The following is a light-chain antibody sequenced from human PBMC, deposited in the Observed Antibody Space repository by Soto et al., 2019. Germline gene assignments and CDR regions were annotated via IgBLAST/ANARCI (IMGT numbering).Light chain of an antibody. V-gene: IGKV3-11*01. CDR3: QQRSPGPWT. CDR2: DAS. Sequence: EIVLTQSPGTQSLSPGERATLSCRASQSVTAYLVWYQQKPGQAPRLLIYDASNRATGIPARCSGSGSGTDFTLVISSLETEDSAVYCCQQRSPGPWTFGPGNKVAI. J-gene: IGKJ1*01. CDR1: QSVTAY.